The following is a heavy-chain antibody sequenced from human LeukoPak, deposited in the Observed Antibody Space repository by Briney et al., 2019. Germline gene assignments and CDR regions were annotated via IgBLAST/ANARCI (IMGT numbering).Heavy chain of an antibody. J-gene: IGHJ4*02. CDR3: ATRPGGSDRFFPYFDY. CDR1: GGSISSGGYY. V-gene: IGHV4-61*08. Sequence: SSETLSLTCAVSGGSISSGGYYWSWMRQPPGKGLEWIGYISDSGSTNYNPSLKSRVIMSVDTSKNQFSLKLSSVTAADTAVYYCATRPGGSDRFFPYFDYWGQGTLVTVSS. D-gene: IGHD1-1*01. CDR2: ISDSGST.